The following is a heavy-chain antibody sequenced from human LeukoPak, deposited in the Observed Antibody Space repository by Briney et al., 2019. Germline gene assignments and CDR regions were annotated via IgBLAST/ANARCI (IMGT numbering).Heavy chain of an antibody. CDR1: GFTFDDYA. CDR3: AKEGSGGGLDLDY. J-gene: IGHJ4*02. V-gene: IGHV3-43*02. Sequence: PGGSLRLSCAASGFTFDDYAMHWVRQAPGKGLEWVPLISGDGRSTYYADSMKGRFSISRDNSKNSLYLQMNSLTTEDTAFYYCAKEGSGGGLDLDYWGQGTLVTVSS. D-gene: IGHD3-3*01. CDR2: ISGDGRST.